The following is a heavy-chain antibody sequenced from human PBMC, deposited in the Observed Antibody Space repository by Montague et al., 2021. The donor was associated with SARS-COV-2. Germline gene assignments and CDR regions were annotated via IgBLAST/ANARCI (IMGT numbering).Heavy chain of an antibody. D-gene: IGHD2-2*01. CDR2: ISYVGST. V-gene: IGHV4-59*01. Sequence: SETLSLTCTVSGGTISSYYYSWIRQPPGKALEWIGNISYVGSTXXXPXXXXRVTVSIDTSKNQFSLKLSSVTAADSAVYYCARQGSDYCSSTSCYGADHPFDIWGQGTMVTGSS. J-gene: IGHJ3*02. CDR3: ARQGSDYCSSTSCYGADHPFDI. CDR1: GGTISSYY.